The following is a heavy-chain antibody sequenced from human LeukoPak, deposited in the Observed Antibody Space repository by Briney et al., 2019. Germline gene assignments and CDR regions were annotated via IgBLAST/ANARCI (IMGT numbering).Heavy chain of an antibody. J-gene: IGHJ4*02. CDR3: AILGYCSGDSCQYYFDY. CDR1: GYSFTSYW. CDR2: IDPSDSYT. Sequence: PGESLKISCKGSGYSFTSYWISWVRQMPGKGLEWMGRIDPSDSYTNYSPSFQGHVTIPADKSISTAYLQWSSLKASDTAMYYCAILGYCSGDSCQYYFDYWGQGTLVTVSS. V-gene: IGHV5-10-1*01. D-gene: IGHD2-15*01.